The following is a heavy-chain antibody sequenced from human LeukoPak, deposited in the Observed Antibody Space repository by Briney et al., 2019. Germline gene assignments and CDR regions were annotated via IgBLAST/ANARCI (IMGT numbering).Heavy chain of an antibody. CDR3: ARDGFSRISVFGVVSDAFDI. V-gene: IGHV3-7*01. J-gene: IGHJ3*02. D-gene: IGHD3-3*01. CDR2: IKQDGSEK. CDR1: GFTFNNYW. Sequence: QAGGSLRLSCAASGFTFNNYWMAWVRQAPGKGLEWVANIKQDGSEKYYVDSVKGRFTISRDNAKNSLYLQMNSLRAEDTAVFYCARDGFSRISVFGVVSDAFDIWGQGTLVTVSS.